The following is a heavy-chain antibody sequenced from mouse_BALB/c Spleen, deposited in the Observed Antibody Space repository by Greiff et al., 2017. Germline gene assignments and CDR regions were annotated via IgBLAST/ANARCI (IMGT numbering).Heavy chain of an antibody. CDR3: ARDGGYDYAWFAY. D-gene: IGHD2-4*01. CDR1: GFTFSSYG. Sequence: EVQLVESGGGLVQPGGSLKLSCAASGFTFSSYGMSWVRQTPDKRLELVATINSNGGSTYYPDSVKGRFTISRDNAKNTLYLQMSSLKSEDTAMYYCARDGGYDYAWFAYWGQGTLVTVSA. V-gene: IGHV5-6-3*01. CDR2: INSNGGST. J-gene: IGHJ3*01.